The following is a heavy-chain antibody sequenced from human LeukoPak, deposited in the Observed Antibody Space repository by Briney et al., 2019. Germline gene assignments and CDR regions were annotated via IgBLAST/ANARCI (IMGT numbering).Heavy chain of an antibody. CDR2: ISSSSSYK. V-gene: IGHV3-21*01. Sequence: PGGSLRLSCAASGFTFSSYCMNWVRQAPGKGLEWVSSISSSSSYKYYADSVKDRFTISRDNAKNSLYLQMNSLRDADTAVYYCAREGFFKVDDYGGYAQRPFDYWGQGTLVTVSS. J-gene: IGHJ4*02. CDR3: AREGFFKVDDYGGYAQRPFDY. CDR1: GFTFSSYC. D-gene: IGHD4-17*01.